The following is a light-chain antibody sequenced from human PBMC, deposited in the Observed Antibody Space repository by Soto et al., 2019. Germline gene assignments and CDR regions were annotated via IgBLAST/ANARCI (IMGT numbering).Light chain of an antibody. V-gene: IGKV3-20*01. CDR2: GAS. CDR3: QQYGSSPWT. Sequence: EIVLTQSPGPLPLSPGERATLSCRSSQSVTNNYLAWFQQKPGQAPRLLIYGASSRATGIPDRFSGSGSGTDFTLTISRLEPEDVAVYYCQQYGSSPWTFGQGTKVDIK. CDR1: QSVTNNY. J-gene: IGKJ1*01.